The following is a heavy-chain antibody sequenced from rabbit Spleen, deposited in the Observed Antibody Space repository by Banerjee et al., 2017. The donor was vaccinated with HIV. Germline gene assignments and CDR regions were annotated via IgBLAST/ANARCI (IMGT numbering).Heavy chain of an antibody. Sequence: QLVESGGDLVKPGASLTLTCTASGFSFSSSYYMCWVRQTPGKGLEWIGYIDPIFGSTYYASWVNGRFTISSHNAQNTLYLQLNSLTAADTATYFCARGGGLWGQGTLVTVS. V-gene: IGHV1S7*01. CDR2: IDPIFGST. J-gene: IGHJ4*01. CDR1: GFSFSSSYY. CDR3: ARGGGL.